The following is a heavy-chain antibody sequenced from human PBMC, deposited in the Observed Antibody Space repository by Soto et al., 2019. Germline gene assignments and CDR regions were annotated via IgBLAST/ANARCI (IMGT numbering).Heavy chain of an antibody. CDR1: GGSVRDSY. J-gene: IGHJ4*02. CDR3: ARVGHLNVYYASDY. V-gene: IGHV4-59*02. CDR2: VSASGTT. Sequence: QVQLQASGPGLVKPSETLSLICTVSGGSVRDSYWTWIRQPPGKGLEWIGYVSASGTTKYSSSLQSRATRSVATSKNQFSLKVNSVTTADTAIYYCARVGHLNVYYASDYWGQGVLVTVSS. D-gene: IGHD1-26*01.